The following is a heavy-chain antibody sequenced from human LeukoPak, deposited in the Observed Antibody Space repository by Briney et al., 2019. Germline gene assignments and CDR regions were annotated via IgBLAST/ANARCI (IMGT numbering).Heavy chain of an antibody. CDR1: GGSISSYY. CDR2: IYTSGST. Sequence: PSETLPLTCTVSGGSISSYYWSWIRQPAGKGLEWIGRIYTSGSTNYNPSLKSRVTMSVDTSKNQFSLKLSSVTAADTAVYYCARDGGNIVVVVAATHWFDPWGQGTLVTVSS. CDR3: ARDGGNIVVVVAATHWFDP. D-gene: IGHD2-15*01. V-gene: IGHV4-4*07. J-gene: IGHJ5*02.